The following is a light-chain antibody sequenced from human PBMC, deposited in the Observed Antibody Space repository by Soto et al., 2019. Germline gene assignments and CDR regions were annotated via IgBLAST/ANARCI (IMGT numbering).Light chain of an antibody. J-gene: IGKJ1*01. CDR1: QSVNNN. CDR2: GAS. Sequence: ETLMTQSPATLSVSPGERATLSCRASQSVNNNLAWYQQKLGQAPRVLIYGASTRATGIPARFTGSGSGTEFILTITSLEPEDFAVYYCQQYGSSPQTFGQGTKVDI. V-gene: IGKV3-15*01. CDR3: QQYGSSPQT.